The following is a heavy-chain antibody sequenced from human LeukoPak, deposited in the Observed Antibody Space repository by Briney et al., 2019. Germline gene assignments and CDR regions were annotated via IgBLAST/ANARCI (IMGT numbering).Heavy chain of an antibody. CDR2: INAGNGNT. D-gene: IGHD1-26*01. V-gene: IGHV1-3*01. J-gene: IGHJ4*02. CDR1: GYTFTSYA. CDR3: ASGPKWYFDY. Sequence: ASVKVSCKASGYTFTSYAMHWVRQAPGQRLEWMGWINAGNGNTKYSQKFQGRVTITTDESTSTAYMELSSLRSEDTAVYYCASGPKWYFDYWGQGTLATVSS.